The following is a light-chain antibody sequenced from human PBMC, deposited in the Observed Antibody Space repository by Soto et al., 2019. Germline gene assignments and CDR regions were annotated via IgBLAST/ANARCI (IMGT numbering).Light chain of an antibody. CDR2: AAS. Sequence: DIQMTQSPTSLSASVGDRVTITCRASQGISNFVAWYQQKPGKAPKLLIYAASTLQSGVPSRFSGSGSGTVFTLTISSLQHEDVATYSCQKYSSVPVFGPGTKVEIK. CDR3: QKYSSVPV. CDR1: QGISNF. J-gene: IGKJ3*01. V-gene: IGKV1-27*01.